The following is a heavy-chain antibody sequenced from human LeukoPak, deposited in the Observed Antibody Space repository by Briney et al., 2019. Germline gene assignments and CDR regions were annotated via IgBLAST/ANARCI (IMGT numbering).Heavy chain of an antibody. V-gene: IGHV4-30-4*02. Sequence: SDTLSLTCAVYGGSFSDYYWSWIRHPPGKRQKWIGYIYYSGSTYYNPSLKSRVTISVDTSKNQFSLKLSSVTAADTAVYYCAREGKDAFDIWGQGTVVTVSS. D-gene: IGHD3-10*01. J-gene: IGHJ3*02. CDR1: GGSFSDYY. CDR3: AREGKDAFDI. CDR2: IYYSGST.